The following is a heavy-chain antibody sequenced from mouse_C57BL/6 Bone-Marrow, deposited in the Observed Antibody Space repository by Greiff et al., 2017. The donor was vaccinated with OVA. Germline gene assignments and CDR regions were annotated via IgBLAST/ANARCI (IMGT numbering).Heavy chain of an antibody. CDR1: GYTFTDYY. CDR2: IFPGSGST. J-gene: IGHJ4*01. D-gene: IGHD2-5*01. Sequence: QVQLQQSGPELVKPGASVKISCKASGYTFTDYYINWVKQRPGQGLEWIGWIFPGSGSTYYNEKFKGKAKLTVDKSSSTAYMLLSSLTSEDSAVYVCARPLLSYYSNGDMDYWGQGTSVTVSS. V-gene: IGHV1-75*01. CDR3: ARPLLSYYSNGDMDY.